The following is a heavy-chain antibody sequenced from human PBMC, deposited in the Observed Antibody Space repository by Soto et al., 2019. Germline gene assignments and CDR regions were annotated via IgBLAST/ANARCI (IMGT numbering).Heavy chain of an antibody. V-gene: IGHV4-39*01. CDR1: GGSGTNSSYY. D-gene: IGHD4-17*01. CDR2: VYYRGRS. J-gene: IGHJ4*02. CDR3: VSQRTTVPTQAYFDY. Sequence: SETQSLTCTVSGGSGTNSSYYWSWIRQYPGKGLEWIGSVYYRGRSYSKSSVKSRVTISVDTSKNRFSLSLNSVTASDTAVYFCVSQRTTVPTQAYFDYWGPGALVTVSS.